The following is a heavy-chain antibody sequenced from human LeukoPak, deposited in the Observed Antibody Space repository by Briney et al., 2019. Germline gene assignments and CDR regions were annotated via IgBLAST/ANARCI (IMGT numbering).Heavy chain of an antibody. Sequence: SETLSLTCTVSGGSISNYYWTWSRQPPGKVLEWIGFISYSGNTNYNPSLKSRLTISLDTSKNQFSLKLISVTAADTAVHYCARGVGSGYTDYWGQGALVTVSS. CDR3: ARGVGSGYTDY. CDR2: ISYSGNT. CDR1: GGSISNYY. V-gene: IGHV4-59*01. D-gene: IGHD3-22*01. J-gene: IGHJ4*02.